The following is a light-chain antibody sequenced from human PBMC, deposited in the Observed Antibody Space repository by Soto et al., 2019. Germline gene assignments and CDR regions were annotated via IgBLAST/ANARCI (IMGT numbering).Light chain of an antibody. J-gene: IGLJ2*01. CDR1: MRDVGAYNL. CDR2: EVR. CDR3: SSYAGSNNLV. Sequence: QSALTQPASVSGSAGQSITISCSGTMRDVGAYNLVSWYQQHPGTAPKLIIYEVRKRPSGVPDRFSGSKSGNTASLTVSGLQAEDEADYYCSSYAGSNNLVFGGGTKLTVL. V-gene: IGLV2-8*01.